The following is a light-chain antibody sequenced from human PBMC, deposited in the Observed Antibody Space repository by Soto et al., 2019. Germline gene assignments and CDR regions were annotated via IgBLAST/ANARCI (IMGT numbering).Light chain of an antibody. CDR3: LQLYNFPRT. V-gene: IGKV1-9*01. CDR1: QGISSH. Sequence: DIQLTQSPSFLSASVGDRVTITCRASQGISSHLAWYQQKPGKAPKLLIYAASTLQSGVPSRFSGSGSGTEFTLTISSLQPDDFATYYYLQLYNFPRTFGQGTKVEIK. CDR2: AAS. J-gene: IGKJ1*01.